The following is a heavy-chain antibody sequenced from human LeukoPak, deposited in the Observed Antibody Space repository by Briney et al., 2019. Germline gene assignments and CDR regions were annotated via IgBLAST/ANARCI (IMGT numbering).Heavy chain of an antibody. Sequence: GGSLRLSCAASGFTFSSYAMHWVRQAPGKGLEWVAVISYDGSNKYYADSVKGRFTISRDNSKNTLYLQMNSLRAEDTAVYYCARPHMIVVVITYFDYWAREPWSPPPQ. V-gene: IGHV3-30-3*01. D-gene: IGHD3-22*01. J-gene: IGHJ4*02. CDR2: ISYDGSNK. CDR3: ARPHMIVVVITYFDY. CDR1: GFTFSSYA.